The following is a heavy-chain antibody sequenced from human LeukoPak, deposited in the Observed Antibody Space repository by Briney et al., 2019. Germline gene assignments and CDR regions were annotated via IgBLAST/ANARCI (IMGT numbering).Heavy chain of an antibody. D-gene: IGHD1-26*01. CDR2: MYISGST. V-gene: IGHV4-4*07. CDR3: ARDYLVGAPLDS. CDR1: GVSITNYY. J-gene: IGHJ4*02. Sequence: SQTLSLTCTVSGVSITNYYWAWIRQHGGRGWGWNGLMYISGSTNYNPSLKSRVCISIDKTKQQFSQKLMSVTAADTAIYYCARDYLVGAPLDSWGQGTLVTVSS.